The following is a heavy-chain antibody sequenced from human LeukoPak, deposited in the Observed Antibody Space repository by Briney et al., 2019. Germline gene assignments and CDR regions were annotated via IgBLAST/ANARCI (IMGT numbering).Heavy chain of an antibody. J-gene: IGHJ5*02. V-gene: IGHV1-69*05. CDR3: ARSSKPLEIDVFLWFGELGGFDP. CDR2: ITPIFGTA. CDR1: GGTFSSYA. D-gene: IGHD3-10*01. Sequence: SVKVSCKASGGTFSSYAISWVRQAPGQGLEWMGGITPIFGTANYAQKFQGRVTITTDESTSTAYMELRSLRSEDTAVYCCARSSKPLEIDVFLWFGELGGFDPWSHGTLVTVSS.